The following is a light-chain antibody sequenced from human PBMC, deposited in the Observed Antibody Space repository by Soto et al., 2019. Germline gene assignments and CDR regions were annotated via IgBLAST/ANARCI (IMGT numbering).Light chain of an antibody. Sequence: AIRMTQSPSSLSASTGDRVTITFRASQGISSYLAWYQQKPGKAPKLLIYAASTLQSGVPSRFSGSGSGTDFTLTISCLQSEDFATYYCQQYYSYPGFTFGPGTKVDIK. CDR3: QQYYSYPGFT. CDR1: QGISSY. J-gene: IGKJ3*01. V-gene: IGKV1-8*01. CDR2: AAS.